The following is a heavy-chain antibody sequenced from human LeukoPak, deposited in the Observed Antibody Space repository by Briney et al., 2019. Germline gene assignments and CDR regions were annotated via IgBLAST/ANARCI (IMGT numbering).Heavy chain of an antibody. CDR2: IYHSGDA. V-gene: IGHV4-30-2*01. CDR1: GGSINRGAYY. J-gene: IGHJ4*02. CDR3: ARARYSGYVFDY. D-gene: IGHD5-12*01. Sequence: SETLSLTCTVSGGSINRGAYYWSWIRQPPGKGLEWIGCIYHSGDADYNPSLKSRVTISVDTSKNQFSLKLSSVTAADTAVYYCARARYSGYVFDYWGQGTLVTVSS.